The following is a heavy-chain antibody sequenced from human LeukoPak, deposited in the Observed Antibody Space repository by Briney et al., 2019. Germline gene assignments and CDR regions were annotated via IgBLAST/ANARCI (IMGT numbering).Heavy chain of an antibody. CDR3: TREIRYFDWFQADY. CDR2: IRSKAYGGTA. CDR1: GFTFGDHS. J-gene: IGHJ4*02. Sequence: GGSLRLSCTAPGFTFGDHSVSWFRQAPGKGLEWVGFIRSKAYGGTAEYAASVKGRFTISRDDSKSVAYLQMDSLKTEDTAVYYCTREIRYFDWFQADYWGQGTLVTVSS. V-gene: IGHV3-49*03. D-gene: IGHD3-9*01.